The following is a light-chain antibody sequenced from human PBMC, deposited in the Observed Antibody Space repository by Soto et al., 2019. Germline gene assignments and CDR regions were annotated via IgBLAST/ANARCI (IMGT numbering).Light chain of an antibody. J-gene: IGKJ2*03. Sequence: DIQVTQSPSSLSASVGDKVTITCRANQYITNALSWYQQRPGKAPSLLIYAASTLASGVPSRFTGSGYGTDFTLTIAGLQPEDFVSYYCQQSFTSPYSFGQRTKLEIK. CDR3: QQSFTSPYS. CDR2: AAS. V-gene: IGKV1-39*01. CDR1: QYITNA.